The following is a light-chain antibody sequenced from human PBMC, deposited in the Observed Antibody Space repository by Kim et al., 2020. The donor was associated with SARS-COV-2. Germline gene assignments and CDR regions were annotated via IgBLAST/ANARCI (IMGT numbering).Light chain of an antibody. CDR1: SSDVGGYNY. Sequence: QSALTQPASVSGSPGQSITISCTGTSSDVGGYNYVSWYQQHSGKAPKLMIYDVNKRPSGVSNRFSGSKSANTASLTISGLQAEDEADYYCSSYTSSSTFVFGGGTQLTVL. CDR3: SSYTSSSTFV. J-gene: IGLJ2*01. CDR2: DVN. V-gene: IGLV2-14*01.